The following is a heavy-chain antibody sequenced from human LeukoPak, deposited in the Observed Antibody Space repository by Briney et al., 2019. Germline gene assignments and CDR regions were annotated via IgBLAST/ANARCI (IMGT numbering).Heavy chain of an antibody. CDR3: ASSNRYSYGHRDALDI. D-gene: IGHD5-18*01. V-gene: IGHV1-18*04. Sequence: ASVKVSCKASGYTFTSYGISWVRQAPGQGLEWMGWISAYNGNTNYAQKLQGRVTMTTDTSTSTAYMELRSLRSDDTAVYYCASSNRYSYGHRDALDIWGQGAMVTVSS. CDR2: ISAYNGNT. J-gene: IGHJ3*02. CDR1: GYTFTSYG.